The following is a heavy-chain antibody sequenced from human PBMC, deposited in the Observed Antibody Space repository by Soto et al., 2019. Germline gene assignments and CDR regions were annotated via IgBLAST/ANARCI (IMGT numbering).Heavy chain of an antibody. CDR2: IKSKTDGGTT. V-gene: IGHV3-15*01. D-gene: IGHD4-17*01. CDR1: GFTFSNAW. CDR3: TTDQVWPLPDDYGDYVLDY. J-gene: IGHJ4*02. Sequence: GGSLRLSCAASGFTFSNAWMSWVRQAPGKGLEWVGRIKSKTDGGTTDHAAPVKGRFTISRDDSKNTLYLQMNSLKTEDTAVYYCTTDQVWPLPDDYGDYVLDYWGQGTLVTVSS.